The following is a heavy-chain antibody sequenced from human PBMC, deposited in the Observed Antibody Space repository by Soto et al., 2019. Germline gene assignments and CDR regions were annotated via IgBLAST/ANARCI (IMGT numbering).Heavy chain of an antibody. CDR2: IIPILGIA. CDR1: GGTFSSYT. Sequence: QVQLVQSGAEVKKPGSSVKVSCKASGGTFSSYTISWVRQAPGQGLEWMGRIIPILGIANYAQKFQGRVTITADKSTSTAYMELSSLRSEDTAVYYCAMFFRPPDIVATILVNWFDPWGQGTLVTVSS. V-gene: IGHV1-69*02. D-gene: IGHD5-12*01. CDR3: AMFFRPPDIVATILVNWFDP. J-gene: IGHJ5*02.